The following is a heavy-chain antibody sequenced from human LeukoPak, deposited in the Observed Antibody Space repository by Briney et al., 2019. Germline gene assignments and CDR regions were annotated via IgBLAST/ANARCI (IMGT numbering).Heavy chain of an antibody. Sequence: SVKVSCKASGLTLSTYAISWVRQAPGQGLEWMGGIIPVFGSAHYAQKFQDRVTITTDESTTIAYMELSSLRSEDTAVYYCASSPRIVGRLDYYYYMDVWGKGTTVTVSS. D-gene: IGHD6-6*01. J-gene: IGHJ6*03. CDR2: IIPVFGSA. CDR3: ASSPRIVGRLDYYYYMDV. V-gene: IGHV1-69*05. CDR1: GLTLSTYA.